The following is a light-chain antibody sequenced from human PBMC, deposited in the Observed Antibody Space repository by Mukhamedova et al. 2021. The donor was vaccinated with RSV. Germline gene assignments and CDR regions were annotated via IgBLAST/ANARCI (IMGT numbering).Light chain of an antibody. Sequence: GTASDVGAYLYVSWYQQQSDKAPTLLIYDVSKRPSGVSDRFTGSKSGNTASLTISGLQGEDEADYYCCSYTGSNSLIFGGGTKLT. J-gene: IGLJ2*01. CDR3: CSYTGSNSLI. CDR1: ASDVGAYLY. V-gene: IGLV2-11*03. CDR2: DVS.